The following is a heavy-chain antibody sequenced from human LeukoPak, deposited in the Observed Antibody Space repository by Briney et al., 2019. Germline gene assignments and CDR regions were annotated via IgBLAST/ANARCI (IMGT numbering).Heavy chain of an antibody. Sequence: ASVKVSCKASGYTFTSYGISWVRQAPGQGLEWMGWISAYNGNTNYAQKLQGRVTMTTDTSTSTAYMELRSLRSDDTAVYYCAREVRGEYYYYYYMDVWGKGTTVTVSS. CDR3: AREVRGEYYYYYYMDV. V-gene: IGHV1-18*01. D-gene: IGHD3-10*01. CDR2: ISAYNGNT. J-gene: IGHJ6*03. CDR1: GYTFTSYG.